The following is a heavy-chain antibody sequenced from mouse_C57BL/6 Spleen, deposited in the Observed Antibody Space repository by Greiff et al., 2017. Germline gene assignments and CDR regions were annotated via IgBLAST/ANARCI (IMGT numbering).Heavy chain of an antibody. V-gene: IGHV1-82*01. CDR2: IYPGDGDT. CDR1: GYAFSSSW. D-gene: IGHD4-1*01. Sequence: QVQLQQSGPELVKPGASVKISCKASGYAFSSSWMNWVKQRPGKGLEWIGRIYPGDGDTNYNGKFKGKATLTADKSSSTAYMQLSSLTSEDSAVYFCARRLDQAWFAYWGQGTLVTVSA. CDR3: ARRLDQAWFAY. J-gene: IGHJ3*01.